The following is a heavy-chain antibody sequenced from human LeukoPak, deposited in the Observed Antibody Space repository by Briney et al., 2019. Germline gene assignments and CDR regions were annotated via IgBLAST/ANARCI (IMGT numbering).Heavy chain of an antibody. D-gene: IGHD4-17*01. CDR1: GYSFTSYW. V-gene: IGHV5-51*01. CDR3: ATSTVTTHPDHYYYYMDV. CDR2: IYPGDSDT. J-gene: IGHJ6*03. Sequence: GESLKISCKGSGYSFTSYWIGWVRQMPGKGLEWMGIIYPGDSDTRYSPSFQGQVTISADKSISTAYLQWSSLKASDTAMYYCATSTVTTHPDHYYYYMDVWGKGTTVTISS.